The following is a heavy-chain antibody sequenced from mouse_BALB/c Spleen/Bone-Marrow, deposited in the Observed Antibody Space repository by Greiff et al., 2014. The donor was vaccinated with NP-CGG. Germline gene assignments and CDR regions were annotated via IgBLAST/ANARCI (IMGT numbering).Heavy chain of an antibody. CDR2: INPYNGAT. Sequence: VQLKESGPELVKPGASVKISCKASGYSFAGYYMHWVKQSHVKSLEWIGRINPYNGATSYNQNFKDKASLTVDKSSSTAYMELDSLTSGDSAVYYCARSGPYGRSYAAWFAYWGQGTLVTVSA. V-gene: IGHV1-31*01. D-gene: IGHD1-1*02. CDR1: GYSFAGYY. CDR3: ARSGPYGRSYAAWFAY. J-gene: IGHJ3*01.